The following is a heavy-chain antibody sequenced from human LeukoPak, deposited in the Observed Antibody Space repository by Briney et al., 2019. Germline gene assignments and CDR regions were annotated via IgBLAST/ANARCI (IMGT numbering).Heavy chain of an antibody. CDR2: ISSSSSYI. V-gene: IGHV3-21*01. CDR3: AVSFMVRGVIDY. Sequence: GGSLRLSCAASGFTFSSYSMNWVRQAPGKGLEWVSSISSSSSYIYYADSVKGRFTISRDNAKNSLYLQMNSLRAEDTAVYYCAVSFMVRGVIDYWGQGTLVTVSS. CDR1: GFTFSSYS. D-gene: IGHD3-10*01. J-gene: IGHJ4*02.